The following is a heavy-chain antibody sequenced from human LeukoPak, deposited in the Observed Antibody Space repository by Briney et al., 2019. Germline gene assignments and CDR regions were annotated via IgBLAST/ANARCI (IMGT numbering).Heavy chain of an antibody. CDR2: IYHSGST. D-gene: IGHD3-22*01. J-gene: IGHJ4*02. Sequence: PSQTLSLTCAVSGGSISSGGYSWSWIRQPPGKGLEWIGYIYHSGSTYHNPSLKSRVTISVDRSKNQFSLKLSSVTAADTAVYYCARGHDSSGYYYYYFDYWGQGTLVTVSS. V-gene: IGHV4-30-2*01. CDR1: GGSISSGGYS. CDR3: ARGHDSSGYYYYYFDY.